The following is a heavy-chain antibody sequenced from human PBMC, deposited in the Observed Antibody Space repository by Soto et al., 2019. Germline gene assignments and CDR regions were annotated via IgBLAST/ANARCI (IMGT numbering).Heavy chain of an antibody. D-gene: IGHD5-18*01. CDR1: GDSVSSNSAA. J-gene: IGHJ6*02. Sequence: TQPLSLTCGISGDSVSSNSAAWNWIRQSPSRGLEWLGRTYYRSKWYNEYEESVQSRITINPDTSKNQFSLQLNSVTPEDSAGYYCAGDRDTAMVNFMDVWGQGTTVTVSS. CDR3: AGDRDTAMVNFMDV. CDR2: TYYRSKWYN. V-gene: IGHV6-1*01.